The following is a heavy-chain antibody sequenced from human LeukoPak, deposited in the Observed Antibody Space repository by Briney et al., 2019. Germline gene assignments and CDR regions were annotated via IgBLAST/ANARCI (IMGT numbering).Heavy chain of an antibody. D-gene: IGHD3-10*01. CDR1: RFTVSNNY. J-gene: IGHJ4*02. CDR2: IYSGGST. V-gene: IGHV3-66*01. Sequence: GGSLRLSCAASRFTVSNNYIAWVRQAPGRGLEWVSVIYSGGSTYYADSVKGRFSLSRDNSKNTLYLQMNSLTDEDTAVYHCARGQFYYGSGTFYPMDSWGQGTLVTVSS. CDR3: ARGQFYYGSGTFYPMDS.